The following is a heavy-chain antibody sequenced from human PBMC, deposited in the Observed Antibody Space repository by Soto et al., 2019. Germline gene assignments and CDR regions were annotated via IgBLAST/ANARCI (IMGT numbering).Heavy chain of an antibody. V-gene: IGHV3-23*01. J-gene: IGHJ5*02. D-gene: IGHD3-22*01. CDR3: ARPTRYYYDSSGQSAWFDP. Sequence: GGSLRLSCAASGFTFSSYAMSWVRQAPGKGLEWVSAISGSGGSTYYADSVKGRFTISRDNSKNTLYLQMNSLRAEDTAVYYCARPTRYYYDSSGQSAWFDPWGQGTLVTVSS. CDR2: ISGSGGST. CDR1: GFTFSSYA.